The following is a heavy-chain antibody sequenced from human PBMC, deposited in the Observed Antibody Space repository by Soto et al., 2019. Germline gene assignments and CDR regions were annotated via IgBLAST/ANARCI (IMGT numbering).Heavy chain of an antibody. Sequence: GGSLRLSCAASGFTLSSYSMNWVRQAPGKGLEWVSYISSSSSTIYYADSVKGRFTISRDNAKNSLYLQMNSLRDEDTAVYYCARDGRGFGVPYYYYGMDVWGQGTTVTVSS. CDR2: ISSSSSTI. V-gene: IGHV3-48*02. CDR3: ARDGRGFGVPYYYYGMDV. J-gene: IGHJ6*02. D-gene: IGHD3-10*01. CDR1: GFTLSSYS.